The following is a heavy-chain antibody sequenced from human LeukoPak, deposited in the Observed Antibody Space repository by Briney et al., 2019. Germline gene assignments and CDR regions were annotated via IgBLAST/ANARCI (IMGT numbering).Heavy chain of an antibody. CDR3: ATVGSGALVDSYGFLWHAFDI. CDR1: GYTFTSYG. D-gene: IGHD5-18*01. J-gene: IGHJ3*02. V-gene: IGHV1-18*01. CDR2: ISAYNGNT. Sequence: GASVKVSCKASGYTFTSYGISWVRQAPGLGLEWMGWISAYNGNTNYAQKLQGRVTMTTDTSTSTVYMELSSLRSEDTAVYYRATVGSGALVDSYGFLWHAFDIWGQGTMVTVSS.